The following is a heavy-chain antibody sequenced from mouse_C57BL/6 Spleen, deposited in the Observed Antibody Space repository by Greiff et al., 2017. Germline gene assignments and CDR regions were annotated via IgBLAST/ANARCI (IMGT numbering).Heavy chain of an antibody. J-gene: IGHJ4*01. D-gene: IGHD1-1*01. CDR3: ASHYSGSRDYAMDY. Sequence: QVQLQQPGAELVRPGSSVKLSCKASGYTFTSYWMHWVKQRPIQGLEWIGNIDPSDSETHYNQKFKDKATLTVDKSSSTAYMQLSSLTSEDSAVYYCASHYSGSRDYAMDYWGQGTSVTVSS. V-gene: IGHV1-52*01. CDR2: IDPSDSET. CDR1: GYTFTSYW.